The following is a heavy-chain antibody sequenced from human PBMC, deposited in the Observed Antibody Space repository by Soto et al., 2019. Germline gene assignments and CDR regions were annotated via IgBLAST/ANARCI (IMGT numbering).Heavy chain of an antibody. CDR3: AKDYSSGFCAY. V-gene: IGHV3-9*01. D-gene: IGHD6-19*01. Sequence: SPRLLSSAPGFPFHDYTVQLGRQAPGKGLEWVSGISWNSGSIGYADSVKGRFTISRDNAKNSLYLQMNSLRAEDTALYYCAKDYSSGFCAYWGQGTLVTVSS. CDR2: ISWNSGSI. J-gene: IGHJ4*02. CDR1: GFPFHDYT.